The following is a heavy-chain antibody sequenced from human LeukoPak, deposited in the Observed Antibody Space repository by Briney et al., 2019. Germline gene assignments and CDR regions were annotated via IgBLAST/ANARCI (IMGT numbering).Heavy chain of an antibody. CDR1: GYMFNSFG. J-gene: IGHJ4*02. CDR2: ISPYTGST. D-gene: IGHD4-17*01. CDR3: ARDATTVPTISGLRSPAEY. V-gene: IGHV1-18*01. Sequence: GASVKVSCEASGYMFNSFGINWVRQAPGQGLEWMGWISPYTGSTNFAQKLQDRVTMTTDTSTRTAYMEVRSLTSDDTAVYYCARDATTVPTISGLRSPAEYWGQGTLVTVSS.